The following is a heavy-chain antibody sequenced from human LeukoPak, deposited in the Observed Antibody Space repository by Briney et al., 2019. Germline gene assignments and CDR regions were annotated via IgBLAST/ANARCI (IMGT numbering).Heavy chain of an antibody. Sequence: SVKVSCKASGFTFTSSAMQWVRQARGQRLEWIGWIVVGSGSTNYAQKFQERVTITRDMSTSTAYMELSSLRSEDTAVYYCARSSPPAYQLLDDYWGQGTLVTVSS. V-gene: IGHV1-58*02. J-gene: IGHJ4*02. CDR2: IVVGSGST. D-gene: IGHD2-2*01. CDR3: ARSSPPAYQLLDDY. CDR1: GFTFTSSA.